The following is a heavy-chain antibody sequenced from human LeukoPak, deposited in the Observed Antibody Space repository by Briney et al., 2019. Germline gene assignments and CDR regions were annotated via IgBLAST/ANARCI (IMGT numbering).Heavy chain of an antibody. CDR1: GFIFSSYG. D-gene: IGHD3-16*02. V-gene: IGHV3-33*01. Sequence: TGRSLRLSCAASGFIFSSYGMHWVRQAPGKGLEWVAVIWYDGSNKYYADSVKGRFTISRDNSKNTLYLQMNSLRAEDTAVYYCASNDYVWGSYRSAIRFWGQGTLVTVSS. J-gene: IGHJ4*02. CDR2: IWYDGSNK. CDR3: ASNDYVWGSYRSAIRF.